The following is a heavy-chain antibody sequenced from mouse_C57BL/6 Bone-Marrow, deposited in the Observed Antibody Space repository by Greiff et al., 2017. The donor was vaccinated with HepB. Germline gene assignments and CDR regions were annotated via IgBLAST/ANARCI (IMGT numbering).Heavy chain of an antibody. CDR2: ISNGGGST. CDR3: ARHRREGYAMDY. J-gene: IGHJ4*01. Sequence: EVKVVESGGGLVQPGGSLKLSCAASGFTFSDYNMYWVRQTPEKRLEWVAYISNGGGSTYYPDTVKGRFTISRDNAKNTLYLQMSRLKSEDTAMYYCARHRREGYAMDYWGQGTSVTVSS. V-gene: IGHV5-12*01. CDR1: GFTFSDYN.